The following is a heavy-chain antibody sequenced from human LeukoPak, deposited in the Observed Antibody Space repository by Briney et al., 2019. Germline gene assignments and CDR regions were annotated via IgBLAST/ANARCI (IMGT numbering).Heavy chain of an antibody. V-gene: IGHV1-69*05. CDR2: IIPIFGTA. Sequence: WASVKVSCKASGGTFSSYAISWVRQAPGQGLEWMGGIIPIFGTANYAQKFQGRVTITTDESTSTAYMELSSLRSEDMAVYYCARVSGSYVNWFDPWGQGTLVTVSS. CDR1: GGTFSSYA. CDR3: ARVSGSYVNWFDP. J-gene: IGHJ5*02. D-gene: IGHD1-26*01.